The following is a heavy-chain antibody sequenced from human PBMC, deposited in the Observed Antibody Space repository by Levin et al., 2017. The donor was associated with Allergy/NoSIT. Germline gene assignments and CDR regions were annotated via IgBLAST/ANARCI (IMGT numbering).Heavy chain of an antibody. CDR3: ARVFDGDYGYDY. CDR2: INSDGSDT. V-gene: IGHV3-74*01. Sequence: PGGSLRLSCAASGLTLSGYWMHWVRQAPGKGMVWASRINSDGSDTRYADSVKGRFTISRDNAKNTLSLQMNSLRVEDTAVYYCARVFDGDYGYDYWGQGTLVTVSS. D-gene: IGHD4-17*01. CDR1: GLTLSGYW. J-gene: IGHJ4*02.